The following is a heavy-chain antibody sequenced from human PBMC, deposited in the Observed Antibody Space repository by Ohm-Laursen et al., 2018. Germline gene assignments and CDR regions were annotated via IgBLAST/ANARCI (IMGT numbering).Heavy chain of an antibody. J-gene: IGHJ4*02. V-gene: IGHV1-2*02. CDR1: GYSFTGYY. CDR3: ARAPGGYDYDY. D-gene: IGHD5-12*01. Sequence: ASVKVSCKVSGYSFTGYYMHWVRQAPGQGLEWMGWINPNSGGTNYAQKFQGRVTMTRDTSISTAYMELSRLRSDDTAVYYCARAPGGYDYDYWGQGTLVTVSS. CDR2: INPNSGGT.